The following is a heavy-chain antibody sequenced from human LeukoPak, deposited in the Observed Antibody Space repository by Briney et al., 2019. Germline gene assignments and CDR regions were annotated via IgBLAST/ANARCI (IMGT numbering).Heavy chain of an antibody. CDR3: VRVEYSSSYYFDS. V-gene: IGHV4-31*03. D-gene: IGHD6-6*01. CDR2: IYYSGST. Sequence: PSQTLSLTCTVSGGSISSGGYYWSWIRQHPGKGLEWIGYIYYSGSTYYNPSLKSRVTISVDTSKNQFSLKLSSVTAADTAVYYCVRVEYSSSYYFDSWGQGTLVTVSS. J-gene: IGHJ4*02. CDR1: GGSISSGGYY.